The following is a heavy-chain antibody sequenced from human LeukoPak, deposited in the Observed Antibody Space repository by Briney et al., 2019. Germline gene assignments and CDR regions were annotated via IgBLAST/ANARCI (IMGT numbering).Heavy chain of an antibody. CDR2: IYYSGST. Sequence: SETLSLTCTVSGGSISSYYWSWIRRPPGKGLEWIGYIYYSGSTNYNPSLKSRVTISVDTSKNQFSLKLSSVTAADTAVYYCARGVSYYDSSGYYNEYFQHWGQGTLVTVSS. CDR1: GGSISSYY. D-gene: IGHD3-22*01. CDR3: ARGVSYYDSSGYYNEYFQH. J-gene: IGHJ1*01. V-gene: IGHV4-59*08.